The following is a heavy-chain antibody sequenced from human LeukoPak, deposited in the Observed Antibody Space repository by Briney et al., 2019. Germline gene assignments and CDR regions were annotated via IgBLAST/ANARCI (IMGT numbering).Heavy chain of an antibody. CDR2: IWSHGNTK. D-gene: IGHD7-27*01. CDR1: GFVFSTYG. CDR3: AKDGGLWVSAHWGDS. Sequence: PGGSLRLSCAASGFVFSTYGMHWVRQAPGKGLEWVAVIWSHGNTKKYADSVTGRFTISRDNSKNTLYLQMNSLRAEDTAVYYCAKDGGLWVSAHWGDSWGRGTLVTVSS. J-gene: IGHJ4*02. V-gene: IGHV3-33*06.